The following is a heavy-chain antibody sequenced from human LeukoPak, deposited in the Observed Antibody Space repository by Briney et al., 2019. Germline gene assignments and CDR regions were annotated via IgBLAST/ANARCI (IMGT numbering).Heavy chain of an antibody. Sequence: SQTLSLTCAISGDSVSSNSAAWNWIRQSPSRGLEWLGRTYYRSKWYNDYAVSVKSRITINPDTSKNQFSLKLSSVTAADTAVHYCARPKFFGGPSTVTRRELVYWGQGTLVTVSS. CDR2: TYYRSKWYN. J-gene: IGHJ4*02. D-gene: IGHD4-17*01. CDR3: ARPKFFGGPSTVTRRELVY. CDR1: GDSVSSNSAA. V-gene: IGHV6-1*01.